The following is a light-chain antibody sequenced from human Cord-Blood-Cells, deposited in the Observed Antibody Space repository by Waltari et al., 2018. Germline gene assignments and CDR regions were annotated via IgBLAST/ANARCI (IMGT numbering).Light chain of an antibody. CDR3: AAWDDSLNGPV. V-gene: IGLV1-36*01. CDR2: YDD. CDR1: SSNIGNNA. Sequence: QSVLTQPPSVSEAPRQRVTISCSGSSSNIGNNAVNWYQQLPGKAPKCLSDYDDRRPSGVADRFSGSKSGTSASLAISGLQSEDEADYYCAAWDDSLNGPVFGGGTKLTVL. J-gene: IGLJ3*02.